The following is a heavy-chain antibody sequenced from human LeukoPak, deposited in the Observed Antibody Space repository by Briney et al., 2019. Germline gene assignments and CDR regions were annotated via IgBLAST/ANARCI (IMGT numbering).Heavy chain of an antibody. V-gene: IGHV1-18*01. CDR2: ISAYNGNT. D-gene: IGHD4-11*01. J-gene: IGHJ5*02. Sequence: GASVKVSCKASGYTFTSYGISWVRQAPGQGLEWMGWISAYNGNTNYAQKLQGRVTMTTDTSTSTACMELRSLRSDDTAVYYCARGDYSTPLYWFDPWGQGTLVTVSS. CDR3: ARGDYSTPLYWFDP. CDR1: GYTFTSYG.